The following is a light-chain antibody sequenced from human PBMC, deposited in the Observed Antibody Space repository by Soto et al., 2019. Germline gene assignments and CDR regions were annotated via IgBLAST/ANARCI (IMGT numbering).Light chain of an antibody. Sequence: QSVLTQPASVSGSPGQSITISCTGTSSDIGGYNYVSWYQQDSGKAPKLIIYAVTDRPSGVSSRFSGSKSGNTAFLTISGLQAEDEADYYCTSNTRSSTYVFGTGTKVTVL. CDR3: TSNTRSSTYV. CDR1: SSDIGGYNY. CDR2: AVT. V-gene: IGLV2-14*01. J-gene: IGLJ1*01.